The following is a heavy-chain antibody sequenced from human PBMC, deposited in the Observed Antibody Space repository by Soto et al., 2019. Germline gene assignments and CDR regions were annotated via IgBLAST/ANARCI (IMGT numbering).Heavy chain of an antibody. V-gene: IGHV4-61*01. CDR2: IYNSGNT. J-gene: IGHJ4*02. CDR1: GSSVSSGIFF. Sequence: SATLSLTCTVSGSSVSSGIFFWSWIRQPPGKGLEWIGYIYNSGNTKYNPSLKSRVTISADTSKNQFSLKLSSVTAADTAVYYCAREGRVATFDYWGQGSLVTVS. D-gene: IGHD5-12*01. CDR3: AREGRVATFDY.